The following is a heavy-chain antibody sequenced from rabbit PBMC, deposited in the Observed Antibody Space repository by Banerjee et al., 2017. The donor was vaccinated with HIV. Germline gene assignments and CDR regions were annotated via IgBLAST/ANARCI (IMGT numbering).Heavy chain of an antibody. Sequence: QEQVVESGGGLVTLGGSLKLSCKASGFDFSSYGVNWVRQAPGKGLEWIGYIDPVFGSTYYANWVDGRFTITSHNAQNTLYLQLNSLTAADTATYFCVRFASSSGYLAYYFNLWGPGTLVTVS. CDR3: VRFASSSGYLAYYFNL. J-gene: IGHJ4*01. CDR1: GFDFSSYG. CDR2: IDPVFGST. V-gene: IGHV1S47*01. D-gene: IGHD1-1*01.